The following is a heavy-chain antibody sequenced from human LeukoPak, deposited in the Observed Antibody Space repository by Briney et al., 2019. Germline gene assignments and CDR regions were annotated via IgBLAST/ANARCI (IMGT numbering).Heavy chain of an antibody. CDR1: GGTFSSYA. CDR2: IIPIFGTA. J-gene: IGHJ4*02. Sequence: ASVKVSCKASGGTFSSYAISWVRQAPGQGLEWMGGIIPIFGTANYAQKFQGRVTITADESTSTAYMELSSLRSEDTAVYYCASGTKYSSSFYQYFDHWGQGTLVTVSS. V-gene: IGHV1-69*13. D-gene: IGHD6-6*01. CDR3: ASGTKYSSSFYQYFDH.